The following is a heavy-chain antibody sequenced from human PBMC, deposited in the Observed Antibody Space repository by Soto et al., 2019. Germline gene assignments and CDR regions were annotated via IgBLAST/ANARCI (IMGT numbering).Heavy chain of an antibody. CDR2: IYYSGST. Sequence: ASETLSLTCTVSGGSISSYYWSWIRQPPGKGLEWIGYIYYSGSTNYNPSLKSRVTISVDTSKNQFSLKLSSVTAADTAVYYCARENSGYDSWFDPWGQGTLVTVSS. J-gene: IGHJ5*02. CDR3: ARENSGYDSWFDP. CDR1: GGSISSYY. V-gene: IGHV4-59*01. D-gene: IGHD5-12*01.